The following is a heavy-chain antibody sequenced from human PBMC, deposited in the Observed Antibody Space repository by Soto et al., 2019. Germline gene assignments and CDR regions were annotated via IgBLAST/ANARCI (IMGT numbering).Heavy chain of an antibody. D-gene: IGHD3-10*01. Sequence: SETLSLTCAVYGGSFSGYYWSWIRQPPGKGLEWIGEINHSGSTNYNPSLKSRVTISVDTSKNQFSLKLSSVTAADTAVYYCASGPTSGTFYFDYWGQGTLVTVSS. CDR2: INHSGST. CDR3: ASGPTSGTFYFDY. V-gene: IGHV4-34*01. J-gene: IGHJ4*02. CDR1: GGSFSGYY.